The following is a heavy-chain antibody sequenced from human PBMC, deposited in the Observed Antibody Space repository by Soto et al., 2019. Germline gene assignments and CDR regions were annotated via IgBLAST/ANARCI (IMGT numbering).Heavy chain of an antibody. J-gene: IGHJ6*02. CDR2: IIPIFGTA. V-gene: IGHV1-69*01. Sequence: QVQLVQSGAEVKKPGSSVKVSCKASGGTFSSYAISWVRQAPGQGLEWMGGIIPIFGTANYAQKFQGRVTITADESTSTAYMELSSLRSEDTAVYYCARINPHYLYYYGSGSTADYYYYGMDVWGQGTTVTVSS. D-gene: IGHD3-10*01. CDR3: ARINPHYLYYYGSGSTADYYYYGMDV. CDR1: GGTFSSYA.